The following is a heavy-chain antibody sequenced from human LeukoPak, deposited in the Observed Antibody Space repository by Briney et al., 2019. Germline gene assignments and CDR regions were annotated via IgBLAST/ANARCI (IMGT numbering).Heavy chain of an antibody. V-gene: IGHV3-11*01. CDR1: GFTFSDYN. CDR2: ISRSGSTK. CDR3: ARGLRYCSGGNCCCGGLGYMDV. D-gene: IGHD2-15*01. Sequence: GGSLRLSCAASGFTFSDYNMRWIRQAPGKGLEWVSSISRSGSTKYYADSVKGRFTISRDNAKNSLFLQMKSLRAEDTAVYYCARGLRYCSGGNCCCGGLGYMDVWGKGTTVTISS. J-gene: IGHJ6*03.